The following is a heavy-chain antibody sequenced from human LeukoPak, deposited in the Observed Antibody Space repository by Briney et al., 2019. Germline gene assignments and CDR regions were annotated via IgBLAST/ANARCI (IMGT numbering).Heavy chain of an antibody. D-gene: IGHD3-10*01. J-gene: IGHJ4*02. CDR1: GFTFSSYW. V-gene: IGHV3-74*01. Sequence: GGSLRLSCAASGFTFSSYWIHWVRQAPGKWLVWVSRINSDGSSTSYADSVKGRFTISRDNAKNTLYLQMNSLRAEDTAVYYCARAYGSRVTDYWGQGTLVTVSS. CDR3: ARAYGSRVTDY. CDR2: INSDGSST.